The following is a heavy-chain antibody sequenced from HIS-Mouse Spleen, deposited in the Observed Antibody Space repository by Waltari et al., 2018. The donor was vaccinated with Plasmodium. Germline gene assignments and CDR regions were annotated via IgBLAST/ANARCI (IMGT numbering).Heavy chain of an antibody. J-gene: IGHJ4*02. D-gene: IGHD3-9*01. V-gene: IGHV3-23*01. CDR3: AKTIKYYDILTGYPFDY. CDR2: ISGSGGST. Sequence: EVQLLESGGGLVQPGGSLRLSCAASGFTFSSYAMSWVRQAPGKGLELVSAISGSGGSTYYADSVKGLFTISRDNSKNTLYLQMNSLRADDTAVYYCAKTIKYYDILTGYPFDYWGQGTLVTVSS. CDR1: GFTFSSYA.